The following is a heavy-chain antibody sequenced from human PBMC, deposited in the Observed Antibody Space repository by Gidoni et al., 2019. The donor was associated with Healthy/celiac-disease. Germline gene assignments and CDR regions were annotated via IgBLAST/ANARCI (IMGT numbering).Heavy chain of an antibody. J-gene: IGHJ4*02. Sequence: QVQLQQWGAGLLKPSETLSLPCAVYGGSFSGYYCSWIRQPPGKGLEWIGEINHSGSTNYNPSLKSRVTISVDTSKNQFSLKRSSVTAADTAVYYCARGRSLLWFGHIDYWGQGTLVTVSS. D-gene: IGHD3-10*01. V-gene: IGHV4-34*01. CDR2: INHSGST. CDR3: ARGRSLLWFGHIDY. CDR1: GGSFSGYY.